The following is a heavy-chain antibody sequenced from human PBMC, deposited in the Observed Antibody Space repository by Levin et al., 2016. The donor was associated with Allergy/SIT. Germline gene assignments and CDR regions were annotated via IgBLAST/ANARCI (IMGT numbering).Heavy chain of an antibody. Sequence: ASVKVSCKASGYTFTSYYMHWVRQAPGQGLEWMGIINPSGGSTSYAQKFQGRVTMTRDTSTSTVYMELSSLRSEDTAVYYCARDRGDSDYYYYYMDVWGKGTTVTVSS. J-gene: IGHJ6*03. CDR3: ARDRGDSDYYYYYMDV. D-gene: IGHD4-17*01. CDR2: INPSGGST. V-gene: IGHV1-46*01. CDR1: GYTFTSYY.